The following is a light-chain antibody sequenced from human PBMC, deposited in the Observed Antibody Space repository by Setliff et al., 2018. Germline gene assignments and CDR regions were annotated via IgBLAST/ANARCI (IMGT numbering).Light chain of an antibody. Sequence: QSVLTQPPSASGTPGQRVAISCSGSSSNIGTNTVNWYQPLPGTAPKLLIYNNNQRPSGVPDRFSGSKSGTSASLAISGLQSEDEADYYCAAWDDSLNGEVFGTGTKVTVL. CDR3: AAWDDSLNGEV. CDR2: NNN. V-gene: IGLV1-44*01. J-gene: IGLJ1*01. CDR1: SSNIGTNT.